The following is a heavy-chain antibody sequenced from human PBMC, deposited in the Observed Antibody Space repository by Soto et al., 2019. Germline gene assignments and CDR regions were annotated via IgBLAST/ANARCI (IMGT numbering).Heavy chain of an antibody. CDR3: ARAQIGGYYINYYYGMDV. CDR1: GFTFSSYG. J-gene: IGHJ6*02. CDR2: IWYDGSNK. Sequence: GGSLRLSCAASGFTFSSYGMHWVRQAPGKGLEWVAVIWYDGSNKYYADSVKGRFTISRDNSKNTLYLQMTSRRAEDTAVYYCARAQIGGYYINYYYGMDVWGQGTTVTVSS. D-gene: IGHD1-26*01. V-gene: IGHV3-33*01.